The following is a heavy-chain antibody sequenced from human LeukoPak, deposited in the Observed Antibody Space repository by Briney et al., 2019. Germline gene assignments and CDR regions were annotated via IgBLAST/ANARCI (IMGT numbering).Heavy chain of an antibody. V-gene: IGHV3-66*01. Sequence: GGSLRLSCAASGFTVSSNYMSWVRQAPGKGLEWVSVIYSGGSTYYADSVKGGFTISRDNSKNTLYLQMNSLRAEDTAVYYCARSRVLLWFGESIWEHFDYWGQGTLVTVSS. CDR1: GFTVSSNY. CDR3: ARSRVLLWFGESIWEHFDY. D-gene: IGHD3-10*01. CDR2: IYSGGST. J-gene: IGHJ4*02.